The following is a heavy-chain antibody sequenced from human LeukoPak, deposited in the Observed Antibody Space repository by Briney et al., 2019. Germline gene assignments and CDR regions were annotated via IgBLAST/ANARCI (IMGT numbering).Heavy chain of an antibody. Sequence: SVKVSCKASGFTVTTSAVQWVRQARGQRPEWIGWVVVGSGDTNFAQKFKERVTITCDMSTTTAYLDLSSLTSEDTAVYYCAAVGADIPVDFWGQGTLVTVSS. J-gene: IGHJ4*02. CDR2: VVVGSGDT. CDR3: AAVGADIPVDF. D-gene: IGHD2-2*02. CDR1: GFTVTTSA. V-gene: IGHV1-58*01.